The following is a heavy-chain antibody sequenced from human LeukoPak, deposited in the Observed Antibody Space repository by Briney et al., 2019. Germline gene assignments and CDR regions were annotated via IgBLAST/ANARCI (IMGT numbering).Heavy chain of an antibody. Sequence: ASVKVSCKASGYTFTSYGISWVRQAPGQGLEWMGWISAYNGNTNYAQKLQGRVTMTTDTSTSTAHMELRSLRSDDTAVYYCARDSIAAAELDYWGQGTLVTVSS. V-gene: IGHV1-18*01. J-gene: IGHJ4*02. CDR3: ARDSIAAAELDY. D-gene: IGHD6-13*01. CDR2: ISAYNGNT. CDR1: GYTFTSYG.